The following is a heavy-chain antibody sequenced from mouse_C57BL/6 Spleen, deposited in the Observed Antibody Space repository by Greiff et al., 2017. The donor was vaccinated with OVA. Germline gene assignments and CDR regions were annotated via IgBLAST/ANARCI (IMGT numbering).Heavy chain of an antibody. D-gene: IGHD3-2*02. J-gene: IGHJ4*01. CDR3: ARSEDSSGYDAMDY. CDR2: IYPGDGDT. CDR1: GYAFSSYW. V-gene: IGHV1-80*01. Sequence: VQLQQSGAELVKPGASVKISCKASGYAFSSYWMNWVKQRPGKGLEWIGQIYPGDGDTNYNGKFKGKATLTADKSSSTAYMQLSSLTSEDSAVYFCARSEDSSGYDAMDYWGQGTSVTVSS.